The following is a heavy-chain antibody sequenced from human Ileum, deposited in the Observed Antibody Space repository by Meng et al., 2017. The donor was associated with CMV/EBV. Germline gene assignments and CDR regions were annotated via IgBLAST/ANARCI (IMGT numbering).Heavy chain of an antibody. Sequence: GGSLRLSCAASGFTFSSYNMNWVRQAPGKGLEWVSYISSSSSTIYYADSVKGRFTISRDDAKNSLYLQVNSLRADDTAVYYCARDLENSSGYYYSFGYWGQGTLVTVS. D-gene: IGHD3-22*01. CDR1: GFTFSSYN. CDR2: ISSSSSTI. J-gene: IGHJ4*02. CDR3: ARDLENSSGYYYSFGY. V-gene: IGHV3-48*04.